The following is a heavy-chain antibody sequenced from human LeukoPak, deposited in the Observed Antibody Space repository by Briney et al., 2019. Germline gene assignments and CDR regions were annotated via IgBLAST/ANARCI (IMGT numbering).Heavy chain of an antibody. CDR1: GDSISSSSYY. V-gene: IGHV4-39*07. CDR3: ARTYYYDSSGPYY. D-gene: IGHD3-22*01. CDR2: FYYSGST. Sequence: PSETLSLTCTVSGDSISSSSYYWGWIRQPPGKGLECIGSFYYSGSTFYNPSLESRVTISVDTSKNQFSLKLSSVTAADTAVYYCARTYYYDSSGPYYWGQGTLVTVSS. J-gene: IGHJ4*02.